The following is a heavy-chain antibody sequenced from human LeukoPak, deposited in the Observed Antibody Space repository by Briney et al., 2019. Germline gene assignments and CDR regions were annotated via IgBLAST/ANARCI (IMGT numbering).Heavy chain of an antibody. D-gene: IGHD2-15*01. CDR3: ARTTEGYCSGGSCYYYYYYMDV. CDR2: VEHTGST. Sequence: SETLSLTCTVSDDSITMYYWTWIRQPPGKGLEWIGYVEHTGSTKFNPSLNGRVSISRDTSNNFFSLRLRSVTAADTAVYFCARTTEGYCSGGSCYYYYYYMDVWGKGTTVTVSS. J-gene: IGHJ6*03. V-gene: IGHV4-59*01. CDR1: DDSITMYY.